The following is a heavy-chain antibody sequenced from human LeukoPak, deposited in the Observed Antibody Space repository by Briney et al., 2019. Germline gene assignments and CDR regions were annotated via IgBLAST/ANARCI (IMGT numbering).Heavy chain of an antibody. CDR1: GYSFTSYW. J-gene: IGHJ4*02. CDR3: ARLSSPYYYDSSEIDY. V-gene: IGHV5-51*01. D-gene: IGHD3-22*01. CDR2: IYPGDSDT. Sequence: GESLKISCKGSGYSFTSYWIGWVRQMPGKGLEWMGIIYPGDSDTCYNPSFQGQVTISADKSISTAYLQWSRLTAAATAVYYCARLSSPYYYDSSEIDYWGQGTLVTVSS.